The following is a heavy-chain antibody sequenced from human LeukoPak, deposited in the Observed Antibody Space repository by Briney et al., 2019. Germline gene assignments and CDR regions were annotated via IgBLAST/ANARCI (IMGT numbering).Heavy chain of an antibody. D-gene: IGHD6-13*01. CDR2: IYYSGST. J-gene: IGHJ2*01. V-gene: IGHV4-59*08. CDR1: GGSISSYY. CDR3: ARRAIAAAATGWYFDL. Sequence: PAETLSLTCTVSGGSISSYYWSWIRQPPGKGLEWIGYIYYSGSTNYNPSLKSRVTISVDTSKNQFSLKLSSVTAADTAVYYCARRAIAAAATGWYFDLWGRGTLVTVSS.